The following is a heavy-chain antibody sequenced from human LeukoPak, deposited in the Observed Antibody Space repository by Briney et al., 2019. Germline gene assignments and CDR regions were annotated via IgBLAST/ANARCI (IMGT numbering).Heavy chain of an antibody. CDR3: ARDASSGYCSSTSCRKYYFDY. V-gene: IGHV1-69*04. Sequence: ASVTVSCKASGGTFSSYAISWVRQAPGQGLEWMGRIIPILGIANYAQKFQDRVTITADKSTSTAYMELSSLRSEDTAVYYCARDASSGYCSSTSCRKYYFDYWGQGTLVTVSS. CDR2: IIPILGIA. D-gene: IGHD2-2*01. CDR1: GGTFSSYA. J-gene: IGHJ4*02.